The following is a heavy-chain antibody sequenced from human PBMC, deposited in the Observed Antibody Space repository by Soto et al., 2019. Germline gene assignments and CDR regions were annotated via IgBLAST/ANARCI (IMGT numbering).Heavy chain of an antibody. D-gene: IGHD2-15*01. CDR1: GFTFSSYA. CDR3: AKANLFSCSGAARYAFDFDY. V-gene: IGHV3-23*01. CDR2: ISGSGGRT. Sequence: EVQLLESGGGFVPPGGSLRLSCAVSGFTFSSYAMSWVRQAPGKGLEWISYISGSGGRTYYADSVKGRFTISRDNSKNTAYPQTNSLRFEHTAVYYCAKANLFSCSGAARYAFDFDYWGQGTLVTVSS. J-gene: IGHJ4*02.